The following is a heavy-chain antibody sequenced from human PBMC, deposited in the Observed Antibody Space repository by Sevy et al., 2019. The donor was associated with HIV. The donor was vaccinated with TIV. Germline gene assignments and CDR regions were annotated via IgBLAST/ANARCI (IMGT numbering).Heavy chain of an antibody. J-gene: IGHJ4*02. CDR1: GGSISSGGHY. D-gene: IGHD3-22*01. V-gene: IGHV4-31*01. Sequence: SETLSRTCTVSGGSISSGGHYWSWIRQHPGKGLEWIGYIYYSGSTYYNPSLKSQVTMSVETSKNQFSLNMSSVTAADTAVYHCARSDSSGYYYDYWGQGTLVTVSS. CDR3: ARSDSSGYYYDY. CDR2: IYYSGST.